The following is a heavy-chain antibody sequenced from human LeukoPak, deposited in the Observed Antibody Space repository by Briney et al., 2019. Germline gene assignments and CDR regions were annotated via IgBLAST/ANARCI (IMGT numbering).Heavy chain of an antibody. CDR1: GGSISSSSYY. CDR3: ARGFNVAAGDY. Sequence: PSETLSLTCTVSGGSISSSSYYWGWIRQPPGKGLEWIGSIYYSGSTYYNPSLKSRVTISVDTSKNQFSLKLSSVTAADTAVYYCARGFNVAAGDYWGQGTLVTVSS. D-gene: IGHD6-13*01. J-gene: IGHJ4*02. CDR2: IYYSGST. V-gene: IGHV4-39*07.